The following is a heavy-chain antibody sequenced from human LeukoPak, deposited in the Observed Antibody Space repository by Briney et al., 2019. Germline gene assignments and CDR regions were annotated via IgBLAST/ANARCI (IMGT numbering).Heavy chain of an antibody. CDR2: INSDGSTT. CDR1: GFTFSSYW. CDR3: ARRVSATRWFDP. J-gene: IGHJ5*02. V-gene: IGHV3-74*01. D-gene: IGHD2-15*01. Sequence: GGSLRLSCAASGFTFSSYWMHWVRQAPGKGLVWISRINSDGSTTNYADSVKGRFTISRDNAENTLYLQMNSLRVEDTAVYYCARRVSATRWFDPWGQGTLVTVSS.